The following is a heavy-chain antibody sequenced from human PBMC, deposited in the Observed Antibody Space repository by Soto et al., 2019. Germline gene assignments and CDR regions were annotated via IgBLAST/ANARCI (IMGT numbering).Heavy chain of an antibody. Sequence: EVQLLESGGGVVQPGGSLSLSCAASGFTLSSYDMRWVRQAPGEGLEWVSAISGSGDSTYYADSVKGRFTTSRDNSKNTLYLQMNSLRAEDTAVYYCARRGSGSYYDYWGQGTLVTVSS. CDR3: ARRGSGSYYDY. CDR2: ISGSGDST. J-gene: IGHJ4*02. V-gene: IGHV3-23*01. CDR1: GFTLSSYD. D-gene: IGHD1-26*01.